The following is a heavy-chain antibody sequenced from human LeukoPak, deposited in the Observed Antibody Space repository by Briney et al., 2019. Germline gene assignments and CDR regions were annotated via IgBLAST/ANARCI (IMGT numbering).Heavy chain of an antibody. CDR3: ARVIRGRGSSSLDY. V-gene: IGHV3-30*03. CDR1: GFTFSSYG. CDR2: ISYDGSNK. D-gene: IGHD6-6*01. J-gene: IGHJ4*02. Sequence: GGSLRLSCAASGFTFSSYGMHWVRQAPGKGLEWVAVISYDGSNKYYADSVKGRFTISRDNSKNTLYLQMNSLRAEDTAVYYCARVIRGRGSSSLDYWGQGTLVTVSS.